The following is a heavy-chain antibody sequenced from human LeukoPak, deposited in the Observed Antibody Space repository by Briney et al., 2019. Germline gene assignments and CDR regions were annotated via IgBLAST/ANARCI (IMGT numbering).Heavy chain of an antibody. J-gene: IGHJ4*02. D-gene: IGHD3-22*01. Sequence: PGGSLRLSCAASGFTVSSNYMNWVRQAPGKGLEWVSVIYSGGSTYYADSVKGRFTISRDNSKNTLYLQMNSLRAEDTAVYYCARDYYDSSGAGSLWGQGTLVTVSS. V-gene: IGHV3-66*02. CDR2: IYSGGST. CDR1: GFTVSSNY. CDR3: ARDYYDSSGAGSL.